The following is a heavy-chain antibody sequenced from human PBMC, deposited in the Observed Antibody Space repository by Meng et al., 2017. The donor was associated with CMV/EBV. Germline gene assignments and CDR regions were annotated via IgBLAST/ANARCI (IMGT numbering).Heavy chain of an antibody. CDR1: GGSFSGYY. V-gene: IGHV4-34*01. CDR3: ARGLYSSSWTWFDP. CDR2: INHSGST. Sequence: GSLRLSCAVYGGSFSGYYWSWIRQPPGKGLEWIGEINHSGSTNYNPSLKSRVTISVDTSKNQFSLKLSSVTAADTAVYYCARGLYSSSWTWFDPWGQGTLVTVSS. D-gene: IGHD6-13*01. J-gene: IGHJ5*02.